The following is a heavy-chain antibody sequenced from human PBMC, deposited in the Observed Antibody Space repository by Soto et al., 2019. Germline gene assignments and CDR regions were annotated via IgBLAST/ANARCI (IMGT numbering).Heavy chain of an antibody. CDR2: IYYSGST. V-gene: IGHV4-39*01. J-gene: IGHJ5*02. CDR3: ARHEFNNWFDP. Sequence: QLQLQESGPGLVKPSETLSLTCTVSGGSISSSSYYWGWIRQPPGKGLEWIGSIYYSGSTYYNPSLKSRVTMSVDTSKNQFSLKLSSVTAADTAVYYCARHEFNNWFDPWGQGTLVTVSS. CDR1: GGSISSSSYY.